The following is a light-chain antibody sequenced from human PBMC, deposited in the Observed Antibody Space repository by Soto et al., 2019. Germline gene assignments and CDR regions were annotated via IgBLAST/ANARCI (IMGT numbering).Light chain of an antibody. CDR1: GSDIGNYNY. J-gene: IGLJ1*01. Sequence: QSVLTQPPSASGSPGQSVTISCTGTGSDIGNYNYVSWYQHHPGKAPKLIIYEVTERPSGVPDRFSGSKSGNTASLTVPGLQAGDEADYYCSSYGGRNNIVFGTGTKVTVL. V-gene: IGLV2-8*01. CDR3: SSYGGRNNIV. CDR2: EVT.